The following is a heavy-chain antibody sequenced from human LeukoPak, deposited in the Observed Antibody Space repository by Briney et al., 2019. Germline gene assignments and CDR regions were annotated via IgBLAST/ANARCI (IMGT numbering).Heavy chain of an antibody. CDR3: ASFSSGSLFDY. J-gene: IGHJ4*02. Sequence: ASVKVSCKASGYTFTSYDINWVRQATGQGLEWMGWMNPNSGNTGYAQKLQGRVTMTRNTSISTAYMELSSLRSEDTAVYYCASFSSGSLFDYWGQGTLVTVSS. D-gene: IGHD3-22*01. CDR1: GYTFTSYD. CDR2: MNPNSGNT. V-gene: IGHV1-8*01.